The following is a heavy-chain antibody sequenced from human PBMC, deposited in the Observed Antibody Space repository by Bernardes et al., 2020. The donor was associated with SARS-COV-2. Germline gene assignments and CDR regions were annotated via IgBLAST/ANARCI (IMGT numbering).Heavy chain of an antibody. V-gene: IGHV2-70*01. J-gene: IGHJ4*02. Sequence: SGPTLVKLTQTLTLTCTFSGFSLSTSGMCVSWIRQPPGKALEWLALIDWDDDKYYSTSLKTRLTISKDTSKNQVVLTMTNMDPVDTATYYCARMITPGWYRYFDYWGQGTLVTVSS. CDR2: IDWDDDK. CDR1: GFSLSTSGMC. D-gene: IGHD6-19*01. CDR3: ARMITPGWYRYFDY.